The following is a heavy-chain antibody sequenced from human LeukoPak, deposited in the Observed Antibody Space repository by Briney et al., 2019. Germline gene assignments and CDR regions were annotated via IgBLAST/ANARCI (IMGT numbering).Heavy chain of an antibody. D-gene: IGHD6-6*01. Sequence: GGSLRLSCAASGFTFSSYAMSWVRQAPGKGLEWVSAISGSGGSTYYADSVKGRFTISRDNSKNTLYLQMNSLRAEDTAVYYCARDLGSSWTFDYWGQGTLVTVSS. CDR3: ARDLGSSWTFDY. CDR1: GFTFSSYA. CDR2: ISGSGGST. V-gene: IGHV3-23*01. J-gene: IGHJ4*02.